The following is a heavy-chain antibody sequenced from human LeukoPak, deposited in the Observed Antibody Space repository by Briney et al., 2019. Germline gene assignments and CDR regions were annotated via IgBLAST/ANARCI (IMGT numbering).Heavy chain of an antibody. CDR1: GFTFSNAW. CDR3: TTDVGSGYYYYFDY. J-gene: IGHJ4*02. D-gene: IGHD3-22*01. CDR2: IKSKTDGGTT. V-gene: IGHV3-15*01. Sequence: GGSLRPSCAASGFTFSNAWMSWVRQAPGKGLEWVGRIKSKTDGGTTDYAAPVKGRFTISRDDSKNTLYLQMNSLKTEDTAVYYCTTDVGSGYYYYFDYWGQGTLVTVSS.